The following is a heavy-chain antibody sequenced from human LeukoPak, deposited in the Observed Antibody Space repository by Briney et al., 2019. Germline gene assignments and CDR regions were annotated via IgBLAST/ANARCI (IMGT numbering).Heavy chain of an antibody. CDR3: ARVGGSGNY. Sequence: GGSLRLSCAASGFTFSDYTMTWVRQAPGKGLEWVASISSSSSYIYYADSVKGRFTISRDNAKNSLYLQMNSLRAEDTAVYYCARVGGSGNYWGQGTLVTVSS. D-gene: IGHD3-10*01. V-gene: IGHV3-21*01. CDR2: ISSSSSYI. J-gene: IGHJ4*02. CDR1: GFTFSDYT.